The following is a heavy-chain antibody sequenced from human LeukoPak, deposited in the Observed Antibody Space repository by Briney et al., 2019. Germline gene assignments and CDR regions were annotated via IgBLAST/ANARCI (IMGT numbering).Heavy chain of an antibody. CDR1: GFTFSSYA. CDR2: ITSSGTGI. D-gene: IGHD2-2*02. Sequence: GGSLRLSCAASGFTFSSYAMSWVRQAPGKGLEWISYITSSGTGIYYADSVRGRFTISRDNPKNSLYLQMNSLRGDDTAVYYCVRDVNTAPLFDIWGQGTMVTVSS. V-gene: IGHV3-48*03. CDR3: VRDVNTAPLFDI. J-gene: IGHJ3*02.